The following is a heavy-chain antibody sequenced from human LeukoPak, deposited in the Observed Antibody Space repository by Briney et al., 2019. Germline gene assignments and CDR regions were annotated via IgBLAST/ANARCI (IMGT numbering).Heavy chain of an antibody. CDR3: ARGREKYYYDSSGYYPFDY. V-gene: IGHV1-69*04. CDR2: TIPILGIA. CDR1: GGTFSSYA. Sequence: SVKVSCKASGGTFSSYAISWVRQAPGQGLEWMGRTIPILGIANYAQKFQGRVTITADKSTSTAYMELSSLRSEDTAVYYCARGREKYYYDSSGYYPFDYWGQGTLVTVSS. J-gene: IGHJ4*02. D-gene: IGHD3-22*01.